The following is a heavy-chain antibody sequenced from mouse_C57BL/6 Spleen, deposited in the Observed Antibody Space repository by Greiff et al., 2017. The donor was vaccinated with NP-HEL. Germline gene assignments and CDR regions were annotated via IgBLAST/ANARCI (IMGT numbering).Heavy chain of an antibody. CDR3: ARRTIYYDYDPSAY. Sequence: VQLQQSGAELARPGASVKLSCKASGYTFTSYGISWVKQRTGQGLEWIGEIYPRSGNTYYNEKFKGKATLTADKSSSTAYRELRSLTSEDSAVYFWARRTIYYDYDPSAYWGQGTLVTVSA. CDR1: GYTFTSYG. J-gene: IGHJ3*01. CDR2: IYPRSGNT. V-gene: IGHV1-81*01. D-gene: IGHD2-4*01.